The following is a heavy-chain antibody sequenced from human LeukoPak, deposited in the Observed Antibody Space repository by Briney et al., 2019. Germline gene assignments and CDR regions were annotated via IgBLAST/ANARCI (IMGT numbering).Heavy chain of an antibody. J-gene: IGHJ6*03. Sequence: GGSLRLSCEASQFTFSSFSMSWIRQAPGKGLEWVSTISGSGGATYYADSVKGRFTTSRDNSKDTLYLQMDKLRADDTAVYYCAKHPGSYYFLSYYKDGWGKGTSVIVSS. V-gene: IGHV3-23*01. D-gene: IGHD3-10*01. CDR3: AKHPGSYYFLSYYKDG. CDR2: ISGSGGAT. CDR1: QFTFSSFS.